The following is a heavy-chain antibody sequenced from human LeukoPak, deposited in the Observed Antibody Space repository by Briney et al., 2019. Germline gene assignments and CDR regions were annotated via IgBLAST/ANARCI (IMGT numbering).Heavy chain of an antibody. CDR3: AKYGSGSYSAPFDY. J-gene: IGHJ4*02. D-gene: IGHD3-10*01. CDR1: GFTFSSYG. V-gene: IGHV3-23*01. CDR2: ISGSGGST. Sequence: GGSLRLSCAASGFTFSSYGMHWVRQAPGKGLEWVSAISGSGGSTYYADSVKGRFTISRDNSKNTLYLQMNSLRAEDTAVYYCAKYGSGSYSAPFDYWGQGTLVTVSS.